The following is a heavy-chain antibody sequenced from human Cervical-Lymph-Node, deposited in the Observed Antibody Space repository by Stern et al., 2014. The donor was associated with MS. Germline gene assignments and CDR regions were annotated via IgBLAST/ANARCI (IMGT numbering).Heavy chain of an antibody. Sequence: VQLVESGAEVKKPGSSVKVSCKASGDTFSSYGISWVRQAPGQGLEWMGGIIPIFGIANYAQKFRGRVTITADESTSTMYMKLSSLRSEDTAVYYCARTYYYGSGTYDYYYYHMDVWGQGTTVTVSS. CDR3: ARTYYYGSGTYDYYYYHMDV. J-gene: IGHJ6*02. CDR1: GDTFSSYG. CDR2: IIPIFGIA. V-gene: IGHV1-69*01. D-gene: IGHD3-10*01.